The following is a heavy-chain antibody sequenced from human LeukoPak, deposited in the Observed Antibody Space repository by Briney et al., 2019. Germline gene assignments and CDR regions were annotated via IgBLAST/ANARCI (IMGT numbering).Heavy chain of an antibody. CDR1: GFIFCNFW. Sequence: GVSLTLSCETSGFIFCNFWMIWVRQAPGKGLEWLANIKTDASEKYYADSVKGRFTSSRDNAKMSLYLQMNSLRVEDTAVYYCASYSTRDAREFQSWGQGTLVTVSS. CDR3: ASYSTRDAREFQS. V-gene: IGHV3-7*01. D-gene: IGHD4-11*01. CDR2: IKTDASEK. J-gene: IGHJ1*01.